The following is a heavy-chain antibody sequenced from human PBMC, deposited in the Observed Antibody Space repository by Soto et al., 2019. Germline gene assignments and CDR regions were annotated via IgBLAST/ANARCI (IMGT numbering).Heavy chain of an antibody. Sequence: ASVKVSCKASGYTFTTYAISWLRQAPGQGLEWMGRMNTYTGNTDYAQSLRGRVTMTTDTSTNTAYMELRSLRSDDTAVYYCARDAPTIAAQDDYWGQGTLVTVSS. CDR3: ARDAPTIAAQDDY. D-gene: IGHD6-13*01. CDR1: GYTFTTYA. CDR2: MNTYTGNT. J-gene: IGHJ4*02. V-gene: IGHV1-18*01.